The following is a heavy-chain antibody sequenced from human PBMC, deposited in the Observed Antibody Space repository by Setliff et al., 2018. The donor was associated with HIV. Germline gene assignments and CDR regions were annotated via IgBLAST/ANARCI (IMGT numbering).Heavy chain of an antibody. CDR2: IKQDGSAK. J-gene: IGHJ6*02. Sequence: GGSLRLSCAASGFAFSSYWMSWVRQAPGKGLEWVANIKQDGSAKYYVDSVKGRFTISRDNAKNSLYLQMNSLRAEDTAVYYCARDDYMLYSYYYGMDVWGQGTTVTVSS. CDR1: GFAFSSYW. D-gene: IGHD4-4*01. CDR3: ARDDYMLYSYYYGMDV. V-gene: IGHV3-7*01.